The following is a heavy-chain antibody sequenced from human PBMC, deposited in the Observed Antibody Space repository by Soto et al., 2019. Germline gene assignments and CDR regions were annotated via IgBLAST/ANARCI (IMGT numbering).Heavy chain of an antibody. J-gene: IGHJ4*02. CDR1: GFTVSSNY. CDR3: ARAQLHYYDSSGYYYFDY. CDR2: IYSGGST. V-gene: IGHV3-53*01. Sequence: GGSLRLSCAASGFTVSSNYMSWVRQAPGKGLEWVSVIYSGGSTYYADSVKGRFTISRDNSKNTLYLQMNSLRAEDTAVYYCARAQLHYYDSSGYYYFDYWGQGTLVTVSS. D-gene: IGHD3-22*01.